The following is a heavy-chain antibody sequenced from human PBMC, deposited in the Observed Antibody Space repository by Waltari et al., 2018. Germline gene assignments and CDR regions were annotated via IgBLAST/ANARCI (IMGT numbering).Heavy chain of an antibody. J-gene: IGHJ1*01. CDR3: ATYGQSPRNDQ. D-gene: IGHD2-2*01. CDR2: ISTTGATT. V-gene: IGHV3-23*01. CDR1: GFPFANFY. Sequence: EVQLLESGGGLEQPGGSLSLSCAASGFPFANFYMTWVRQAPGKGLEWVSAISTTGATTYYADSVKGRFTISRDNFKNILYLQMNSLRAEDTAVYYCATYGQSPRNDQWGQGTQLTVSS.